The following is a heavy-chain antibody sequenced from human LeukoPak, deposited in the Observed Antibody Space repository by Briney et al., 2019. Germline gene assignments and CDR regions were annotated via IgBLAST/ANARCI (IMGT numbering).Heavy chain of an antibody. CDR1: GFTFSSYA. CDR3: AKVPLVVPAAMYGGFYFDY. CDR2: ISGSGGST. V-gene: IGHV3-23*01. Sequence: PGGSLTLSCPASGFTFSSYAMSWVRQAPGKGLEWVSAISGSGGSTYYADSVKGRFTISRDNSKNTLYLQMNSLRAEDTAVYYCAKVPLVVPAAMYGGFYFDYWGQGTLVTVSS. J-gene: IGHJ4*02. D-gene: IGHD2-2*01.